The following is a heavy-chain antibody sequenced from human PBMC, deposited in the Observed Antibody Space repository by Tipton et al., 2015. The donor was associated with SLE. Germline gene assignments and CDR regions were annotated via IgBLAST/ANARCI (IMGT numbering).Heavy chain of an antibody. V-gene: IGHV4-4*02. CDR2: INHSGST. Sequence: TLSLTCAVSGYSISSSHYWSWIRQPPGKGLEWIGEINHSGSTNYNPSLKSRVTISVDTSKNQFSLKLSSVTAADTAVYYCARAPTTYDTSGYFPYYFDYWGQGTLVTVSS. J-gene: IGHJ4*02. CDR1: GYSISSSHY. D-gene: IGHD3-22*01. CDR3: ARAPTTYDTSGYFPYYFDY.